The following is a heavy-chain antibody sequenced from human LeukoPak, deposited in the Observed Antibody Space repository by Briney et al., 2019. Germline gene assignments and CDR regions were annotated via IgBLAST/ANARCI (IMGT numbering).Heavy chain of an antibody. D-gene: IGHD6-6*01. J-gene: IGHJ1*01. CDR3: ARHRGGRGSSGYFQH. CDR1: GGSISSSSYY. V-gene: IGHV4-39*01. CDR2: IYYSGST. Sequence: SETLSLTCTVSGGSISSSSYYWGWIRQPPGKGLEWIGSIYYSGSTYYNPSLKSRVTISVDTSKNQFSLKLSSVTAADTAVYYCARHRGGRGSSGYFQHWGQGTLVTASS.